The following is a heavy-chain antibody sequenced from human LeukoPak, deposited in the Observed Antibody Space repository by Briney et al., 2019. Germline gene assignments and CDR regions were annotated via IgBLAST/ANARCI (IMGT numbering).Heavy chain of an antibody. V-gene: IGHV3-30*04. CDR3: AGEVYGSGSYYNFRFDP. D-gene: IGHD3-10*01. Sequence: GGSLRLSCAASGFTFSSYAMHWVRQAPGKGLEWVAVISYDGSNKYYADSVKGRFTISRDNSKNTLYLQINSLRAEDTAVYYCAGEVYGSGSYYNFRFDPWGQGTLVTVSS. CDR1: GFTFSSYA. J-gene: IGHJ5*02. CDR2: ISYDGSNK.